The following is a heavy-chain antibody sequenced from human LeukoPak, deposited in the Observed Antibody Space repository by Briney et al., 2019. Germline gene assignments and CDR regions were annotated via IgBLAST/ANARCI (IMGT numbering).Heavy chain of an antibody. CDR1: RFIFSSYD. Sequence: GGSLRLSCAASRFIFSSYDMHWVRQAPGKGLEWVSSISSSGSYKYYADSVKGRFTISRDNAKNSLYLQMNSLRAEDTAVYYCARKRDNSSNPFDYWGQGTLVTVSS. D-gene: IGHD6-13*01. CDR2: ISSSGSYK. V-gene: IGHV3-21*01. CDR3: ARKRDNSSNPFDY. J-gene: IGHJ4*02.